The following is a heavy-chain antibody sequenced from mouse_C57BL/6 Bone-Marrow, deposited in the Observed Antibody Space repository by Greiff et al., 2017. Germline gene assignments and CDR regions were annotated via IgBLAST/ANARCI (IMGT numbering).Heavy chain of an antibody. V-gene: IGHV1-81*01. CDR1: GYTFTSYG. CDR2: IYPRSGNT. D-gene: IGHD2-3*01. J-gene: IGHJ2*01. Sequence: VQLQQSGAELARPGASVKLSCKASGYTFTSYGISWVKQRTGQGLEWIGEIYPRSGNTYYNEKFKGKATLTADKASSTAYMELRSLTSEGSAVYFCAREGWLLRGGYYFDYWGQGTPLTVSS. CDR3: AREGWLLRGGYYFDY.